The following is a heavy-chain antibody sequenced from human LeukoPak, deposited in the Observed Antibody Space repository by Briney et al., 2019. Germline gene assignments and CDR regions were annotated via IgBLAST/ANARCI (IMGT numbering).Heavy chain of an antibody. J-gene: IGHJ4*02. CDR2: IFGSGGSP. Sequence: GGSLRLSCEASGFTFGSHAMYWVRQAPGKGLEWVAGIFGSGGSPHYADPVKGRFTTSRDNSRNTVYLQINSLRAEDTAVYYCGKTTVGYSSGQKPAWPVDYWGQGTLVTVSS. V-gene: IGHV3-23*01. CDR3: GKTTVGYSSGQKPAWPVDY. CDR1: GFTFGSHA. D-gene: IGHD5-18*01.